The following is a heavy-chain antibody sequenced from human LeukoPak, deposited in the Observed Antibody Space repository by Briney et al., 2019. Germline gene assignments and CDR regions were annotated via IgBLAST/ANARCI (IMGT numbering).Heavy chain of an antibody. V-gene: IGHV1-2*02. J-gene: IGHJ4*02. CDR3: VRDRGSSWFADY. Sequence: ASVKVSCKASRYIFTSYYIHWVRQAPGQGLEWMGWINPNNGGTKYAQKFQGRVTMTSDTSISTAYMELSRLRSDDTALYYCVRDRGSSWFADYWGRGTLVTVSS. CDR2: INPNNGGT. D-gene: IGHD6-13*01. CDR1: RYIFTSYY.